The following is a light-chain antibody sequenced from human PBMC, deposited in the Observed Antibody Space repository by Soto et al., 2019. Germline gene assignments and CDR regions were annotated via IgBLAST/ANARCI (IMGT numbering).Light chain of an antibody. V-gene: IGKV3-20*01. CDR2: AAS. CDR1: QSISSSY. J-gene: IGKJ2*01. Sequence: EIELTQSPGTLSLSLGDGAALSCRTSQSISSSYLAWYQQKPGQAPRLLIYAASSRATGSPERFSGSGSGTEFSLIISRREPEDFAVYYCQLYGGSHMFSFGQGTKLEIK. CDR3: QLYGGSHMFS.